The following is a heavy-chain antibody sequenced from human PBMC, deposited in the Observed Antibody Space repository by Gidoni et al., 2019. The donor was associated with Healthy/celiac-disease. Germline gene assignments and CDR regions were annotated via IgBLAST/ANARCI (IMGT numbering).Heavy chain of an antibody. V-gene: IGHV3-49*02. D-gene: IGHD3-10*01. CDR3: TRVRDVLLWFGAPWRPDDAFDI. CDR2: IRSKAYGGTT. Sequence: WVGFIRSKAYGGTTEYAASVKGRFTISRDDSKSIAYLQMNSLKTEDTAVYYCTRVRDVLLWFGAPWRPDDAFDIWGQGTMVTVSS. J-gene: IGHJ3*02.